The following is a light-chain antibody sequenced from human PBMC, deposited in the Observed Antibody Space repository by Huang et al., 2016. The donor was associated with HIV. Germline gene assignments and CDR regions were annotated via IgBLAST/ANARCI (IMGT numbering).Light chain of an antibody. CDR2: GAS. CDR3: QQYNNWPPWT. CDR1: QSVSSN. V-gene: IGKV3D-15*01. J-gene: IGKJ1*01. Sequence: EIVMTQSPATLSVSPGERATLSCRASQSVSSNLAWYQQKPGQAPRLLIYGASTRATGIPARFSCSGSGTDFTLTISSLQSEDFAVYYCQQYNNWPPWTFGQGTKVEIK.